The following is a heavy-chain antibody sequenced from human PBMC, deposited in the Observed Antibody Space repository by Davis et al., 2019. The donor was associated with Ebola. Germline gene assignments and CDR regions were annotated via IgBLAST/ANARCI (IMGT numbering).Heavy chain of an antibody. D-gene: IGHD1-26*01. Sequence: PSETLSLTCTVSGGSISSGSYYWSWIRQPAGKGLEWIAHIYTSGSTNYNPALKSRVTISVDTSKNQFSLKLSSVTAADTAVYYCARMGGRYFRSVDYWGQGTLVTVSS. CDR2: IYTSGST. J-gene: IGHJ4*02. CDR3: ARMGGRYFRSVDY. V-gene: IGHV4-61*09. CDR1: GGSISSGSYY.